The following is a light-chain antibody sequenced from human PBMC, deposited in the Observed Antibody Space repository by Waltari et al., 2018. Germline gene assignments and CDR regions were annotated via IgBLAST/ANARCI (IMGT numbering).Light chain of an antibody. Sequence: DLQMTQSPSSLSASVGDRVTITCQASQDITKYLNWYQQKPGKAPKLLIYDASTLEVGVPSRFSGSGSGTDFTFSISSLQPEDFATYYCQQYDNPLFTFGPGTKVDIK. CDR3: QQYDNPLFT. V-gene: IGKV1-33*01. J-gene: IGKJ3*01. CDR1: QDITKY. CDR2: DAS.